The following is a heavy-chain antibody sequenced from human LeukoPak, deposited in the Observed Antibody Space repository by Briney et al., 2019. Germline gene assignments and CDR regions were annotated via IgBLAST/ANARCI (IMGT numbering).Heavy chain of an antibody. J-gene: IGHJ5*02. CDR2: FYYSGST. Sequence: PSDTLSLTCTVCGGSISIYYWSWIRQPTGKGLEWIGYFYYSGSTNYNPSLKSRVHISVDTSKNQFSLKLSSVTAADTAVFYCAKVYYGGSGYGGWFDPWGQGTLVTVSS. CDR1: GGSISIYY. CDR3: AKVYYGGSGYGGWFDP. V-gene: IGHV4-59*07. D-gene: IGHD3-22*01.